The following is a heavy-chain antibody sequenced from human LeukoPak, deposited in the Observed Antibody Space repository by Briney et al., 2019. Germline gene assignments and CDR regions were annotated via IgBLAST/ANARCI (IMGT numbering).Heavy chain of an antibody. V-gene: IGHV3-20*04. CDR1: GFTFDDYG. CDR2: INWNGGNT. Sequence: PGGSLRLSCAASGFTFDDYGMSWVRQAPGKGLEWVSGINWNGGNTGYADSVKGRFTISRDNAKNSLYLQMDSLRAEDTALYYCAKDPRDHTYGWSWRYFDYWGQGTLVTVSS. CDR3: AKDPRDHTYGWSWRYFDY. J-gene: IGHJ4*02. D-gene: IGHD5-18*01.